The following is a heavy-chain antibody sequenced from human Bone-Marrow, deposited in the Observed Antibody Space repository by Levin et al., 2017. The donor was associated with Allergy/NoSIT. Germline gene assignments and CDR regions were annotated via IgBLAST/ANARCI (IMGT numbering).Heavy chain of an antibody. V-gene: IGHV4-59*01. CDR3: ARIPDIRGWPFDY. Sequence: SQTLSLTCTVSGGSILNYYWTWIRQPPGKGLEWIGYIHYSGNTNYNPSLKSRLTISVDGSMNQFSLKLSSVTAADTAVYYCARIPDIRGWPFDYWGQGALVTVSS. J-gene: IGHJ4*02. CDR1: GGSILNYY. CDR2: IHYSGNT. D-gene: IGHD6-19*01.